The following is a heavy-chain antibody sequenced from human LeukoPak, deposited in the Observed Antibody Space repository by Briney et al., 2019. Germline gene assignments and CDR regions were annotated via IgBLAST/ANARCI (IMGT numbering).Heavy chain of an antibody. V-gene: IGHV4-59*01. CDR1: GGSISNYY. J-gene: IGHJ4*02. Sequence: PSETLSLTCTVSGGSISNYYWSWIRQPPGKGLEYIGFIYHSGSTTYNPSLKSRVTMSVDKSKNQCSLRLTSVTAADTAIYFCARSIQASSTSFDYWGQGTLVTVSS. CDR2: IYHSGST. CDR3: ARSIQASSTSFDY. D-gene: IGHD6-6*01.